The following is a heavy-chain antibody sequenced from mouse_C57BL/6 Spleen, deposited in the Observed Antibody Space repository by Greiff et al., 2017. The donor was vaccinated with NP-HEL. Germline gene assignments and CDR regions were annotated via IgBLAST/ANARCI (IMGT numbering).Heavy chain of an antibody. CDR1: GYTFTSYW. CDR3: AIGGGYYWFAY. V-gene: IGHV1-74*01. D-gene: IGHD2-3*01. Sequence: VKLQQPGAELVKPGASVKVSCKASGYTFTSYWMHWVKQRPGQGLEWIGRIHPSDSDTNYNQKFKGKATLTVDKSSSTAYMQLSSLTSEDSAVYYCAIGGGYYWFAYWGQGTLVTVSA. J-gene: IGHJ3*01. CDR2: IHPSDSDT.